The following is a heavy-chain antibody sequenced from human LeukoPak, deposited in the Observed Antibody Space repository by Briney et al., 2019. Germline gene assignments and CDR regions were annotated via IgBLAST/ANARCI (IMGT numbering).Heavy chain of an antibody. CDR1: GFTFSNYA. J-gene: IGHJ6*03. Sequence: GGSLRLSCAASGFTFSNYAMTWVRQAPGKGLEWVSAVGGDAGVTFYADSVKGRFTIFRDNSRSTLYLRMNSLRAEDTAVYYCAKGGVSYPQYSYHMDVWGKGTTVTVSS. CDR3: AKGGVSYPQYSYHMDV. D-gene: IGHD1-26*01. V-gene: IGHV3-23*01. CDR2: VGGDAGVT.